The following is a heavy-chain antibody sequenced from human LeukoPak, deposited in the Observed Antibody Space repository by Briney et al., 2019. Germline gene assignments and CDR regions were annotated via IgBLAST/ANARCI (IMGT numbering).Heavy chain of an antibody. CDR1: GLTFSSYA. D-gene: IGHD4-11*01. Sequence: GGSLRLSCAASGLTFSSYAMNWVRQAPGKGLEWVSAISGSGSTTYYADSVKGRFTISRDNSKNTVYLLMSSLRAEDTAVYFCAKGTTTVTYYFDYWGQGTLVTVSS. J-gene: IGHJ4*02. V-gene: IGHV3-23*01. CDR2: ISGSGSTT. CDR3: AKGTTTVTYYFDY.